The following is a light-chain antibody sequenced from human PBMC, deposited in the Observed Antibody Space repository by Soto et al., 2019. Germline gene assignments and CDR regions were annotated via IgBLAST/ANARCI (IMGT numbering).Light chain of an antibody. Sequence: QSALTQPASVSGSPGQSITISCTGTSSDVGNYNLVSWYQQHPGKAPKLMIYEGSKRPSGISNRFSGSKSGNTASLTISGLHAEDEADYYCCSYAGSSTFVFGPGTKVTVL. V-gene: IGLV2-23*01. CDR2: EGS. J-gene: IGLJ1*01. CDR1: SSDVGNYNL. CDR3: CSYAGSSTFV.